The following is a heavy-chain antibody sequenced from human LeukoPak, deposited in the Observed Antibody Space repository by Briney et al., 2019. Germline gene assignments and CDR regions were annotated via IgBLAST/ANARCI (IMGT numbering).Heavy chain of an antibody. D-gene: IGHD5-18*01. J-gene: IGHJ4*02. CDR1: GYSISSGYY. Sequence: WETLSLTCGVSGYSISSGYYWGWIRQPPGKGLEWIGSIYHSGSTYYNPSLKSRVTISVDTSTNQFSLKLTSVTAADTAIYYCARGLDASMETAYDYWGQGTLVTVSS. V-gene: IGHV4-38-2*01. CDR3: ARGLDASMETAYDY. CDR2: IYHSGST.